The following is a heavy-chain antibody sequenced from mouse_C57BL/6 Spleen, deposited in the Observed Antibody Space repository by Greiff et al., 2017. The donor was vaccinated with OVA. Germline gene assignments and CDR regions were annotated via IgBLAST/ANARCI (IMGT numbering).Heavy chain of an antibody. CDR3: ARPTRIYQRYYGV. Sequence: QVQLQQPGAELVRPGTSVKLSCKASGYTFTSYWMHWVKQRPGQGLEWIGVIDPSDSYTNYNQKFKGKATLTVDTSSSTAYMQLSSLTSEDSAVYYCARPTRIYQRYYGVWGTGTTVTV. J-gene: IGHJ1*03. CDR1: GYTFTSYW. CDR2: IDPSDSYT. D-gene: IGHD2-1*01. V-gene: IGHV1-59*01.